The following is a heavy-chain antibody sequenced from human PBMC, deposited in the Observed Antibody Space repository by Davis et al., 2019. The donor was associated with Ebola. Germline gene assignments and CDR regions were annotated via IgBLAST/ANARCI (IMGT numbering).Heavy chain of an antibody. J-gene: IGHJ4*02. D-gene: IGHD6-19*01. Sequence: AASVKVSCKASGYTFTAYYLHWVRQAPGQGLEWMGRINPNTGDTFYAQKFQGRVTITRDTSASTAYMELSSLRSEDTAVYYCVRSFVFTGSGWNFDYWGQGTLVTVSS. CDR3: VRSFVFTGSGWNFDY. CDR2: INPNTGDT. V-gene: IGHV1-2*06. CDR1: GYTFTAYY.